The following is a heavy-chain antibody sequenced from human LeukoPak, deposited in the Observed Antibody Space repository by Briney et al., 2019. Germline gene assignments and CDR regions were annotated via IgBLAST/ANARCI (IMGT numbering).Heavy chain of an antibody. CDR2: INPNSGGT. Sequence: ASVKVSCKASGYTFTGYYMHWVRQAPGQGLEWMGWINPNSGGTNYAQKFQGRVTMTRNTSISTAYMELSSLRSEDTAVYYCARTRYDILTGYHIYYYYYYYMDVWGKGTTVTVSS. V-gene: IGHV1-2*02. J-gene: IGHJ6*03. D-gene: IGHD3-9*01. CDR1: GYTFTGYY. CDR3: ARTRYDILTGYHIYYYYYYYMDV.